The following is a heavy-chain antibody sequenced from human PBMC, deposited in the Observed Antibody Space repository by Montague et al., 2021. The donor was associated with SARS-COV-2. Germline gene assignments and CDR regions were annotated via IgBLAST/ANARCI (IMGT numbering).Heavy chain of an antibody. Sequence: SLRLSCAASGFTFSSYAMHWVRQAPGKGLEWVAVISYDGSNKYYADSVKGRFTISRDNSKNTLYLQMNSLRAEDTAVYYCAKPAMGDYYYGMDVWGQGTTVTVSS. J-gene: IGHJ6*02. CDR2: ISYDGSNK. V-gene: IGHV3-30*04. CDR1: GFTFSSYA. D-gene: IGHD5-18*01. CDR3: AKPAMGDYYYGMDV.